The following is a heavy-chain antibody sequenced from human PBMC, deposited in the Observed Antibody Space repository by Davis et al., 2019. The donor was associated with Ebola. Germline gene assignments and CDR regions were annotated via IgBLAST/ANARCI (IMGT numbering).Heavy chain of an antibody. CDR1: GDSIASSSYY. CDR2: IYYSGST. D-gene: IGHD3-16*01. Sequence: MPGGSLRLSCTVSGDSIASSSYYWGWIRQPPGKGQEWLGSIYYSGSTYYNPSLKSPVTISVDTVKSQFSLKLSSVTATDTAVYYCARHQTGRGISFAAGGYYFDYWGQGTLVTVSS. CDR3: ARHQTGRGISFAAGGYYFDY. J-gene: IGHJ4*02. V-gene: IGHV4-39*01.